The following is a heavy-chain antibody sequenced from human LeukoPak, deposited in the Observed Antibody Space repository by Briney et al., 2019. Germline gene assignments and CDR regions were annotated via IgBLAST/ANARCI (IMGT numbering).Heavy chain of an antibody. D-gene: IGHD2-15*01. Sequence: SETLSLTCTVSGGSISNYYWSWIRQPPGKGLEWIGEINHSGSTNYNPSLKSRVTISVDTSKNQFSLKLSSVTAADTAVCYCARDFLYCSGGSCYSQYYFDYWGQGTLVTVSS. J-gene: IGHJ4*02. CDR1: GGSISNYY. CDR3: ARDFLYCSGGSCYSQYYFDY. V-gene: IGHV4-34*01. CDR2: INHSGST.